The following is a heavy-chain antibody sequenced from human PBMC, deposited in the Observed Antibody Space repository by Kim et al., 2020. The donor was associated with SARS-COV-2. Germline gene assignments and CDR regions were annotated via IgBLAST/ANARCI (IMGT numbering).Heavy chain of an antibody. CDR3: AKDFLSAGYYYYGMGA. J-gene: IGHJ6*02. D-gene: IGHD3-10*01. Sequence: GGSLRLSCAASGFTFSNYCMHWVRQAPGKGLEWVAVIWYDGSNKYDADSVKGRFTIYRDNSKNTLYLQMNSLRAEDTAVYYCAKDFLSAGYYYYGMGAWGPGTTVSVSS. CDR1: GFTFSNYC. V-gene: IGHV3-33*06. CDR2: IWYDGSNK.